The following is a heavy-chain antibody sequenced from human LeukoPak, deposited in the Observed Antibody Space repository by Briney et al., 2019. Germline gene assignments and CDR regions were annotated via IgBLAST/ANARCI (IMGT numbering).Heavy chain of an antibody. CDR1: GGSISSGYYY. V-gene: IGHV4-61*09. D-gene: IGHD6-13*01. CDR2: IYTSGKI. Sequence: SETLSLTCTVSGGSISSGYYYWTWVRQPAGRGLEWMGHIYTSGKIDYNPSLESRFTISVDTSKNQFSLRLNSVTAADTAVYYCARGHCRTNNCPHDSSWPFDPWGQGTLVTVSS. CDR3: ARGHCRTNNCPHDSSWPFDP. J-gene: IGHJ5*02.